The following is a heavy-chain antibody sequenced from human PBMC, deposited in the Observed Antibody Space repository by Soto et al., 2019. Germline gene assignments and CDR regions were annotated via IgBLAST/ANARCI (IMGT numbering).Heavy chain of an antibody. CDR1: GFSLSTSGVG. J-gene: IGHJ4*02. V-gene: IGHV2-5*02. D-gene: IGHD4-17*01. CDR2: IYWDDDK. Sequence: QITLKESGPTLVKPTQTLTLTCTFSGFSLSTSGVGVGWIRQPQRKALEWLALIYWDDDKRYSPSLKGRLTITKDTSKNPVVLTMNNMDPVDTATYYCAHRRGLRCSDYWGQGTLVTVS. CDR3: AHRRGLRCSDY.